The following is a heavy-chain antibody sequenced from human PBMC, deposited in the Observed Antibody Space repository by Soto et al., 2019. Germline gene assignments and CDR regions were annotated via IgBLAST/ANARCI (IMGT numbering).Heavy chain of an antibody. V-gene: IGHV3-30-3*01. J-gene: IGHJ4*02. Sequence: QVQLVESGGGVVQPGRSLRLSCAASGFTFSSYAMHWVRQAPGKGLEWVAVISYDGSNKYYADSVKGRFTISRDNSKNTLYLQMNSLRAYDTAVYYCARGPQLWLYFDYWGQGTLVTVSS. CDR2: ISYDGSNK. CDR3: ARGPQLWLYFDY. CDR1: GFTFSSYA. D-gene: IGHD5-18*01.